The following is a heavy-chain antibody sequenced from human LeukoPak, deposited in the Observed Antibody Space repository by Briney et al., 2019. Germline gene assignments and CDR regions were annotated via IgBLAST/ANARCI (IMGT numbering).Heavy chain of an antibody. Sequence: VASVKVSCKASGHTFTSLRVRWVRQAPGQGLEWMGIMSPSDGSTDYAQKFQGRITMTRDASTNTAYMELSSLRSEDTAVYYCARTKSTDDAFDIWGQGTMVTVSS. D-gene: IGHD5/OR15-5a*01. CDR3: ARTKSTDDAFDI. CDR1: GHTFTSLR. CDR2: MSPSDGST. J-gene: IGHJ3*02. V-gene: IGHV1-46*01.